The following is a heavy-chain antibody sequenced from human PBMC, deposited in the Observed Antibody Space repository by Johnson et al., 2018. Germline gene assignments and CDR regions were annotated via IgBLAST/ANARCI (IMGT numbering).Heavy chain of an antibody. V-gene: IGHV1-3*01. Sequence: QVQLVQSGAEVKKPGASVKVCCKASGYTFTSYAMHWVRQAPGQRLEWMGWINAGNGNTKYSQKFQGRVTITRDTSASTAYMELSRLRSEDTAGYYCARGDSNQRGPYYYYYYMDVWGKGTTVTVSS. D-gene: IGHD4-11*01. CDR3: ARGDSNQRGPYYYYYYMDV. CDR1: GYTFTSYA. J-gene: IGHJ6*03. CDR2: INAGNGNT.